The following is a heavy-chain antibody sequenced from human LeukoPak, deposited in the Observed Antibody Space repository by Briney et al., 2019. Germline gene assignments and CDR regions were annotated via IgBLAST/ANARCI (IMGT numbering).Heavy chain of an antibody. V-gene: IGHV4-59*01. CDR3: ARVTKGYGVDY. J-gene: IGHJ4*02. CDR1: GGSISSYY. Sequence: PSETLSLTCTVSGGSISSYYWSWIRQPPGKGLEWIGYIYYSGSTNYNPSLKSRVTISVDTSKNQFSLKLSSVTAADTAAYYCARVTKGYGVDYWGQGTLVTVSS. CDR2: IYYSGST. D-gene: IGHD5-12*01.